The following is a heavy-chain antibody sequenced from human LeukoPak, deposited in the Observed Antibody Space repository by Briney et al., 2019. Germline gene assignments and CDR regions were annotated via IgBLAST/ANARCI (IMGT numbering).Heavy chain of an antibody. J-gene: IGHJ5*02. CDR3: ARGETYYYGSGSFRRYNWFDP. V-gene: IGHV1-2*06. Sequence: ASVKVSCKASGYTFTGYYMHWVRQAPGQGLEWMGRINPNSGGTNYAQKFQGRVTMTRDTSISTTYMELSRLRSDDTAVYYCARGETYYYGSGSFRRYNWFDPWGQGTLVTVSS. D-gene: IGHD3-10*01. CDR1: GYTFTGYY. CDR2: INPNSGGT.